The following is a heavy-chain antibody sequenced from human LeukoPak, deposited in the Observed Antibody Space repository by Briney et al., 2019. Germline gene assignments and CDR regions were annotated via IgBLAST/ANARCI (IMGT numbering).Heavy chain of an antibody. CDR1: GYPFTDYY. D-gene: IGHD5-18*01. J-gene: IGHJ4*02. Sequence: GSVKVSCKASGYPFTDYYMHWVRQAPGQGLEWMGWINPNRGGTDYAQKFQGRVTMTRDTSISTAYMELSRLRYDDTAVYYCASGYRFRNWGQGTLVTVSS. V-gene: IGHV1-2*02. CDR2: INPNRGGT. CDR3: ASGYRFRN.